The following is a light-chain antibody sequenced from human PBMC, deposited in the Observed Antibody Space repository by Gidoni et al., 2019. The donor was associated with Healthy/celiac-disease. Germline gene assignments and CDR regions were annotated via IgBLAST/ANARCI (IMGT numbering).Light chain of an antibody. J-gene: IGKJ1*01. CDR3: QQYNSYSGT. V-gene: IGKV1-5*03. Sequence: DIQMTQSPSTLSASVGDRVTITCRVSQSISSWLAWYQQKPGKPPKLLIYKASSLESGVPSRFSGSGSGTEFTLTISSLQPDDFATYYCQQYNSYSGTFGQGTKVEIK. CDR2: KAS. CDR1: QSISSW.